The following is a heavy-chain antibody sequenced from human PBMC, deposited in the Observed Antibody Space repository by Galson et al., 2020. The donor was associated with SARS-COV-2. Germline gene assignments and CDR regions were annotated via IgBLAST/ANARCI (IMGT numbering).Heavy chain of an antibody. V-gene: IGHV3-9*01. Sequence: GGSLRLSCAASGFTFDDYAMHWVRQAPGKGLEWVSGISWNSGSIGYADSVKGRFTISRDNAKNSLYLQINSLRAEDTALYYCAKAGNDFWSGSNGDYWGQGTLVTVSS. CDR1: GFTFDDYA. CDR2: ISWNSGSI. CDR3: AKAGNDFWSGSNGDY. J-gene: IGHJ4*02. D-gene: IGHD3-3*01.